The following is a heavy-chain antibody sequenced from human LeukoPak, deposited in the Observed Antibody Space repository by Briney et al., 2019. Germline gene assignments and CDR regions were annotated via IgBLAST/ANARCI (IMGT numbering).Heavy chain of an antibody. V-gene: IGHV3-7*01. CDR3: ARVLSSGWYYYHYMDV. J-gene: IGHJ6*03. Sequence: GGSLRLSCAASGFTFSSYWMSWVRQAPGKGLEWVANIKQDGSEKYYVDSVKGRFTISRDNAKNSLYLQMNSLRAEDTAVYYCARVLSSGWYYYHYMDVWGKGTTVTVSS. CDR2: IKQDGSEK. D-gene: IGHD6-13*01. CDR1: GFTFSSYW.